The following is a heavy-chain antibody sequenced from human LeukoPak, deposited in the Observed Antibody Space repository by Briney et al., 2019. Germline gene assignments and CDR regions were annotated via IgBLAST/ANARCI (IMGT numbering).Heavy chain of an antibody. D-gene: IGHD3-10*01. Sequence: YPGDSDTRYSPSFQGQVTISADKSISTAYLQWSSLKASDTAMYYCARREGSGTYDAFDIWGQGTMVTVSS. V-gene: IGHV5-51*01. J-gene: IGHJ3*02. CDR3: ARREGSGTYDAFDI. CDR2: YPGDSDT.